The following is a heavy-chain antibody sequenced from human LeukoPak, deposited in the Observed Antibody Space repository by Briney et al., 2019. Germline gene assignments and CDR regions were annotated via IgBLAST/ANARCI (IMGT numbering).Heavy chain of an antibody. V-gene: IGHV4-34*01. D-gene: IGHD2-2*01. CDR1: GGSFSGYY. J-gene: IGHJ6*02. CDR2: INHSGST. CDR3: ARGTEARYCSSTSCRVYGMDV. Sequence: SETLSLTCAVYGGSFSGYYWSWIRQPPGKGLEWIGEINHSGSTNYNPSLKSRVTISVDTSKNQFSLKLSSVTAADTAVYYCARGTEARYCSSTSCRVYGMDVWGQGTTVTVSS.